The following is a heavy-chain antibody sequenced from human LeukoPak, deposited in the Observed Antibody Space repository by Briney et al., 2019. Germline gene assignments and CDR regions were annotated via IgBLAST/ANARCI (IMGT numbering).Heavy chain of an antibody. J-gene: IGHJ6*02. V-gene: IGHV1-46*01. Sequence: WASVTVSFKASGYTFTIYYLHWMRQAPGQGKGWVGIVNLSGGTTNYAQKFQGRVTLTRDTSTSTVYMVLSSLRSEDTAVYYCARDRGGVGATFLGYGMDVWGQGTTVTVSS. D-gene: IGHD1-26*01. CDR1: GYTFTIYY. CDR3: ARDRGGVGATFLGYGMDV. CDR2: VNLSGGTT.